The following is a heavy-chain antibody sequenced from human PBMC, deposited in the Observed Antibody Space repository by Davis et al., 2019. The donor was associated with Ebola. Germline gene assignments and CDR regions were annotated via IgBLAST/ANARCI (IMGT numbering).Heavy chain of an antibody. CDR2: VTPDGTEK. D-gene: IGHD3-16*01. V-gene: IGHV3-7*01. CDR1: GFTFSDYM. J-gene: IGHJ5*02. CDR3: ARDWSDGGGGRGIDL. Sequence: GSLRLSCSASGFTFSDYMMSWVRQAPGMGLEWVAKVTPDGTEKYYVDSVKGRFTVSRDNAQYSLFLQLNSLRPEDTAVYYCARDWSDGGGGRGIDLWGQGSLVTVSS.